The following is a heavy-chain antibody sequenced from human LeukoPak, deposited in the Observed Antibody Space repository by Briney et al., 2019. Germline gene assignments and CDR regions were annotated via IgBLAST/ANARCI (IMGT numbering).Heavy chain of an antibody. V-gene: IGHV1-46*01. CDR1: GYTFTSYY. CDR2: INPSGGST. D-gene: IGHD3-22*01. Sequence: ASVKVSCKASGYTFTSYYMHWVRQAPGQGLEWMGIINPSGGSTSYAQKFQGRVTMTRDTSTSTVYVELSSLRSEDTAVYYCARSGYYYDSSGYYYYFDYWGQGTLVTVSS. J-gene: IGHJ4*02. CDR3: ARSGYYYDSSGYYYYFDY.